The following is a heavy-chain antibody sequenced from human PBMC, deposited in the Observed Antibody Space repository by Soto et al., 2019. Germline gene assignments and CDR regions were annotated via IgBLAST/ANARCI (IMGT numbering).Heavy chain of an antibody. Sequence: PSETLSLTCAVSGGSISSSNWWSWVRQPPGKGLEWIGEIYHSGSTNYNPSLKSRVTISVDKSKNQFSLKLSSVTAADTAVYYCARGRVSGGSYLRTARRGYYFDYWGQGTLVTVSS. CDR2: IYHSGST. D-gene: IGHD1-26*01. CDR1: GGSISSSNW. CDR3: ARGRVSGGSYLRTARRGYYFDY. J-gene: IGHJ4*02. V-gene: IGHV4-4*02.